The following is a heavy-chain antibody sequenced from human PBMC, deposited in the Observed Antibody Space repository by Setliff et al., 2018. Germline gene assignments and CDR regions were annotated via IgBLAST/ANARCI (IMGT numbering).Heavy chain of an antibody. D-gene: IGHD2-15*01. V-gene: IGHV4-39*01. J-gene: IGHJ3*02. Sequence: PSETLSLTCTVSGASISSGSYHWGWIRQSPGKGLEWIGHMYDSGSTYHNPSLKSRVTISVDTSKNQFSLKLSSVTAADTAVYYCARLPGYCNGGNCYGYYTFDIWGQGTMVTVSS. CDR1: GASISSGSYH. CDR3: ARLPGYCNGGNCYGYYTFDI. CDR2: MYDSGST.